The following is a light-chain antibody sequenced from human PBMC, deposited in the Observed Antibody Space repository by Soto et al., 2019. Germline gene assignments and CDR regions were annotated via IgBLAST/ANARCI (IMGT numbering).Light chain of an antibody. J-gene: IGKJ4*01. CDR2: GAS. CDR1: QSVSNS. CDR3: QQYGKSPLT. Sequence: EIVLTQSPATLSLSPGERVTLSCRASQSVSNSLAWYQQKPGQAPRLLISGASRRATGIPDRFSGSGSGTDFTLTISRLENEDFAVYYCQQYGKSPLTFGGGTKG. V-gene: IGKV3-20*01.